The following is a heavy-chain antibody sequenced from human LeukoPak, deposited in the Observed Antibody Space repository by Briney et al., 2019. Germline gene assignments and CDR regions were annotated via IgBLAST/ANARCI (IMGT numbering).Heavy chain of an antibody. CDR1: GFTFSSHW. D-gene: IGHD1-26*01. CDR2: IKQGGTEK. CDR3: ARVWELYYYYYMDV. J-gene: IGHJ6*03. Sequence: GGSLRLSCAASGFTFSSHWMTWVRQAPGKGLEWVAGIKQGGTEKYYADSVKGRFTISRDNAKNSLYLQMNSLRAEDTAVYYCARVWELYYYYYMDVWGKGTTVTVSS. V-gene: IGHV3-7*01.